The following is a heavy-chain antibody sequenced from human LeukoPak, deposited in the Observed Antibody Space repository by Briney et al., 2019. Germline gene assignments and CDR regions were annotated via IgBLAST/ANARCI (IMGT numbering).Heavy chain of an antibody. Sequence: PGGSLRLSCAASGFTFSSYAMSWVRQAPGKGLEWASAISGSGGSTYYADSVKGRFTISRDNSKNTLYLQMNSLRDEDTAVYYCARDNGGFDYWGQGTLVTVSS. J-gene: IGHJ4*02. V-gene: IGHV3-23*01. D-gene: IGHD3-10*01. CDR2: ISGSGGST. CDR1: GFTFSSYA. CDR3: ARDNGGFDY.